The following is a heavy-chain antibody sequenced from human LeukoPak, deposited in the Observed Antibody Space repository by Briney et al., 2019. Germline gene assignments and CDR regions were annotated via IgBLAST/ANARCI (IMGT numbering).Heavy chain of an antibody. CDR2: MNPNSGNT. D-gene: IGHD6-13*01. CDR1: GYTFTSYD. CDR3: AITVHSSSWYWEDKGPLDP. Sequence: ASVKVSCKASGYTFTSYDINWVRQATGQGLEWMGWMNPNSGNTGYAQKFQGRVTMTRNTSISTAYMELRSLRSDDTAVYYCAITVHSSSWYWEDKGPLDPWGQGTLVTVSS. J-gene: IGHJ5*02. V-gene: IGHV1-8*01.